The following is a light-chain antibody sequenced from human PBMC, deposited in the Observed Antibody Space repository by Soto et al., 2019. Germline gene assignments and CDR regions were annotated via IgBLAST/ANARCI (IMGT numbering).Light chain of an antibody. CDR3: HQYGNNSPYT. Sequence: DIQMTQSPSTLSASVGDRVTITCRASQSIGNWLAWYQHKPGKAPKLLIYKSSNLESGVPSRFSGSGSGIEYSLTIICLNTYDLATDYCHQYGNNSPYTFGQGTKLEIK. CDR1: QSIGNW. CDR2: KSS. J-gene: IGKJ2*01. V-gene: IGKV1-5*03.